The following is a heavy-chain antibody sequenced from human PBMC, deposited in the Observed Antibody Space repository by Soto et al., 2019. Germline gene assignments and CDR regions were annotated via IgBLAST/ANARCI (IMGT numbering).Heavy chain of an antibody. V-gene: IGHV2-70*01. D-gene: IGHD6-19*01. CDR1: GFSLSNTGMC. CDR3: ARTHSSGFFDY. Sequence: SGPTLVNPTQTLTLTCSFSGFSLSNTGMCVSWIRQPPGKALEWLALVDWDDDKLYSTSLKTRLTISKDTSKNQVVLTMTNMGPVDTATYFCARTHSSGFFDYWGQGTVVTAPQ. J-gene: IGHJ4*02. CDR2: VDWDDDK.